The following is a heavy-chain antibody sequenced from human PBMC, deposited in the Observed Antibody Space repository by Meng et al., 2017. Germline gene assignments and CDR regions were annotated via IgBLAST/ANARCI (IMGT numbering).Heavy chain of an antibody. J-gene: IGHJ4*02. V-gene: IGHV7-4-1*02. D-gene: IGHD1-26*01. CDR2: INTNTGNP. CDR3: AREGRVDFDY. CDR1: GYTFTSYA. Sequence: VSLVQLWVKLKKPVASVKFSCKAYGYTFTSYAMNWVRQAPGQGLEWMGWINTNTGNPTYAQGFTGRFVFSLDTSVSTAYLQISSLKAEDTAVYYCAREGRVDFDYWGQGTLVTVSS.